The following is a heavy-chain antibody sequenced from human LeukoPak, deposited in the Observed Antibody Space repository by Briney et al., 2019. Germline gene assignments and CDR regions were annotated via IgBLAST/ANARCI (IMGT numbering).Heavy chain of an antibody. CDR2: MNPNSGNT. V-gene: IGHV1-8*01. J-gene: IGHJ4*02. Sequence: PSVKVSCKASGYTFTSYDINRVRQATGQGLEWMRWMNPNSGNTGYAQKFQGRVTMTRNTSITTAYMELSSLRSEDTAVYYCARGAYYYDILTGYYYWGQGTLVSVSS. D-gene: IGHD3-9*01. CDR3: ARGAYYYDILTGYYY. CDR1: GYTFTSYD.